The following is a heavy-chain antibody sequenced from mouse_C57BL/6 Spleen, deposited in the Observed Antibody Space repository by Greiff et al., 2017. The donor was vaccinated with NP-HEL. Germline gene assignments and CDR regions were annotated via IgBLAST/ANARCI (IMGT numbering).Heavy chain of an antibody. D-gene: IGHD1-1*01. CDR2: ISNGGGST. V-gene: IGHV5-12*01. Sequence: EVMLVESGGGLVQPGGSLKLSCAASGFTFSDYYMYWVRQTPEKRLEWVAYISNGGGSTYYPDTVKGRFTISRDNAKNTLYLQMSRLKSEDTAMYYCASPLHYYGSSYGYFDVWGTGTTVTVSS. CDR3: ASPLHYYGSSYGYFDV. CDR1: GFTFSDYY. J-gene: IGHJ1*03.